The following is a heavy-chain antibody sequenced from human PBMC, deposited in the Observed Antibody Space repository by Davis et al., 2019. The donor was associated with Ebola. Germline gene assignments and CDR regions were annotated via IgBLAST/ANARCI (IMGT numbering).Heavy chain of an antibody. CDR2: ISSSSNYI. Sequence: PGGSLRLSCAASGFTFSSNSMNWVRQAPGKGLEWVSFISSSSNYIYYADSVKGRFTVSRDNAKNSLYLQMNSLRAEDTAVYYCVRDPALVVTGGDWFFGLWGRGTLVTVSS. CDR1: GFTFSSNS. CDR3: VRDPALVVTGGDWFFGL. V-gene: IGHV3-21*01. J-gene: IGHJ2*01. D-gene: IGHD2-21*02.